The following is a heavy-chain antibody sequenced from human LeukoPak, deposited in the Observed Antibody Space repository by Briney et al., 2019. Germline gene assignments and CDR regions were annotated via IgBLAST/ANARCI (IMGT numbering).Heavy chain of an antibody. CDR2: ISGSGGST. CDR1: GFTFSSYA. D-gene: IGHD3-3*01. V-gene: IGHV3-23*01. Sequence: GGSLRLSCAASGFTFSSYAMSWVRQAPGKGLEWVSAISGSGGSTYYADSVKGRFTISRDNSKNTLYLQMNGLRAEDTAVYYCAKEGVEYYDFWSGYYAYNWFDPWGQGTLVTVSS. CDR3: AKEGVEYYDFWSGYYAYNWFDP. J-gene: IGHJ5*02.